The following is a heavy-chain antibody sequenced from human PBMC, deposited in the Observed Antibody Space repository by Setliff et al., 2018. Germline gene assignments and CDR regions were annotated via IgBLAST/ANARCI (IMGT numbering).Heavy chain of an antibody. Sequence: PSETLSLTCTVSGGSISSGSYYWSWIRQPAGKGLEWIGSIYHGGSTYYNPSLKSRVTISVDTSKNQFSLKLSSVTAADTAVYYCARRNGEKLDPWGQGTLVTVSS. CDR3: ARRNGEKLDP. CDR1: GGSISSGSYY. CDR2: IYHGGST. J-gene: IGHJ5*02. V-gene: IGHV4-39*07.